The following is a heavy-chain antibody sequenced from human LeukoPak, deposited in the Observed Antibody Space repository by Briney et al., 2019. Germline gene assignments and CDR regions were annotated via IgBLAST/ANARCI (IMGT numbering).Heavy chain of an antibody. CDR3: ATNRVGYYYGSGSLPPDY. V-gene: IGHV3-53*01. J-gene: IGHJ4*02. D-gene: IGHD3-10*01. CDR1: GFTVSSNY. Sequence: HPGGSLRLSCAASGFTVSSNYMSWVRQAPGKGLEWVSVIYSGGSTYYADSVKGRFTISRDNSKNTLYLQMNSLRAEDTAVYYCATNRVGYYYGSGSLPPDYWGQGTLVTVSS. CDR2: IYSGGST.